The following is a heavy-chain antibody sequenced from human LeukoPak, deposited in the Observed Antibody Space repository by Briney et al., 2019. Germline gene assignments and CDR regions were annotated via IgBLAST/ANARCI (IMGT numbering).Heavy chain of an antibody. CDR1: GFTFGNAW. D-gene: IGHD2-2*01. V-gene: IGHV3-15*01. CDR2: IKSKTDGGTT. CDR3: TTGQLPADDAFDI. Sequence: PGGSLRLSCAASGFTFGNAWMSWVRQAPGKGLEWVGRIKSKTDGGTTDYAAPVKGRFTISRDDSKNTLYLQMNSLKTEDTAVYYCTTGQLPADDAFDIWGQGTMVTVSS. J-gene: IGHJ3*02.